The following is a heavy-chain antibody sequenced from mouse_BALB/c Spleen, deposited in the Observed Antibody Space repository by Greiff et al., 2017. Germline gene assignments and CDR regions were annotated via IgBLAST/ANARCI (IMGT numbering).Heavy chain of an antibody. Sequence: VQLKESGAELVKPGASVKLSCTASGFNIKDTYMHWVKQRPEQGLEWIGRIDPANGNTKYDPKFQGKATITADTSSNTAYLQLSSLTSEDTAVYYCARSAVVAKNYFDDWGQGTTLTVSS. J-gene: IGHJ2*01. CDR2: IDPANGNT. V-gene: IGHV14-3*02. CDR1: GFNIKDTY. CDR3: ARSAVVAKNYFDD. D-gene: IGHD1-1*01.